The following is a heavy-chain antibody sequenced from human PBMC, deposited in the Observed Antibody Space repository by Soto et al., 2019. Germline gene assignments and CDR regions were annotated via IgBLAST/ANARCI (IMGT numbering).Heavy chain of an antibody. CDR1: GFTFSSYG. D-gene: IGHD3-10*01. CDR2: ISYGGSNK. CDR3: AKDRYYYASGSYCGMDV. Sequence: QVQLVESGGGVVQPGRSLRLSCAASGFTFSSYGMHWVRQAPGKGLEWVAVISYGGSNKYYADSVKGRFTITRDNSKNTLYLQMNSMRAEDTAVYYCAKDRYYYASGSYCGMDVWGQGTTVTVSS. V-gene: IGHV3-30*18. J-gene: IGHJ6*02.